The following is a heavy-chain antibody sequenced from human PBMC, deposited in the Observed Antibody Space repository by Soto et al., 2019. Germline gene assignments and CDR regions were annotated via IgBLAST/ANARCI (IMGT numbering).Heavy chain of an antibody. D-gene: IGHD2-8*01. J-gene: IGHJ6*02. Sequence: QVQLVQSGAEVKKPGASVKVSCKASGYTFTSYGISWVRQAPGQGLECMGGASVANGNTNYAQKLQGRVTMTSDTATSTAYMELRSLRSADTAVYYCARERPYCTNGVCYYYYGMDVWGQGTTVTVSS. CDR3: ARERPYCTNGVCYYYYGMDV. V-gene: IGHV1-18*01. CDR1: GYTFTSYG. CDR2: ASVANGNT.